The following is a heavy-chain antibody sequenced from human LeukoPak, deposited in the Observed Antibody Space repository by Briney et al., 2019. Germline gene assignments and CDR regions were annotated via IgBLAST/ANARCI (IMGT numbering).Heavy chain of an antibody. Sequence: GRSLRLSCAASGFTFSSYAMHWVRQAPGKGLEWVAVISYDGSNKYYADSVKGRFTISRDNAKKSLYLEMNSLRTEDTAFYYCVKDRTPGGGDVWGQGTTVTVSS. CDR1: GFTFSSYA. CDR2: ISYDGSNK. CDR3: VKDRTPGGGDV. V-gene: IGHV3-30-3*01. D-gene: IGHD2-15*01. J-gene: IGHJ6*02.